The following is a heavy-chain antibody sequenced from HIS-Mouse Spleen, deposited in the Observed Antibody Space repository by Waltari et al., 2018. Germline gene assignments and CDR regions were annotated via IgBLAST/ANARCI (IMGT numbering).Heavy chain of an antibody. D-gene: IGHD6-19*01. CDR2: INPNGGGT. V-gene: IGHV1-2*02. Sequence: QVQLVQSGAEVKKPGASVKVSCKASGYTFTGYYMHWVRQAPGQGLEWMGWINPNGGGTNYAQKFQGRVTMTRDTSISTAYMELSRLRSDDTAVYYCARAGYSSGWFDYWGQGTLVTVSS. CDR1: GYTFTGYY. J-gene: IGHJ4*02. CDR3: ARAGYSSGWFDY.